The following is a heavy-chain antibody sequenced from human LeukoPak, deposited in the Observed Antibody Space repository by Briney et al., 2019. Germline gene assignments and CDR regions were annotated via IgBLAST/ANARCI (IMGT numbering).Heavy chain of an antibody. J-gene: IGHJ4*02. CDR1: GYTFTRYG. CDR2: ISVYNDAT. D-gene: IGHD3-22*01. Sequence: ASVKLSCKASGYTFTRYGINWVRQTPGQGLEWVGWISVYNDATSYAQKRQGRVSLTTDPSTNTAYMELNSLRSDDTAIYYCAGRTLDSSGYVFGHPTEPFYFDFWGQGTLVTVSS. CDR3: AGRTLDSSGYVFGHPTEPFYFDF. V-gene: IGHV1-18*01.